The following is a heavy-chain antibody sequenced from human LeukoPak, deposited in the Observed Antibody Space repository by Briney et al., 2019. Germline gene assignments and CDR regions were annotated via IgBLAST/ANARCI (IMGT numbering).Heavy chain of an antibody. V-gene: IGHV3-53*01. J-gene: IGHJ4*02. D-gene: IGHD2-15*01. CDR1: GFTVSSNY. CDR2: IYSGGST. Sequence: GGSLRLSCAASGFTVSSNYMSWVRQAPGKGLEWVSVIYSGGSTYYADSVKGRFTISRDNSKNTLYLQMNSLRAEDTAVYYCARDYCSGGTCYSGYGYWGQGTLVTVCS. CDR3: ARDYCSGGTCYSGYGY.